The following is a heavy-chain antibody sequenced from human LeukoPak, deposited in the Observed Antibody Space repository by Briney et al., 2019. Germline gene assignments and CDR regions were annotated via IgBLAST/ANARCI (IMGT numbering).Heavy chain of an antibody. CDR3: AKDQALSLSSSRALDY. CDR1: GFTFSTYA. CDR2: IISSGGSP. D-gene: IGHD2-2*01. J-gene: IGHJ4*02. Sequence: GSLRLSCVASGFTFSTYALNWVRQAPGKGLEWVSAIISSGGSPYYADSVNGRFTISRDNSKNTLYLQMNSLRAEDTALYYCAKDQALSLSSSRALDYWGQGTLVTVSS. V-gene: IGHV3-23*01.